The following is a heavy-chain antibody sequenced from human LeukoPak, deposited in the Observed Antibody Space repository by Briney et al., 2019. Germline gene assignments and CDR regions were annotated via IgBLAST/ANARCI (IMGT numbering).Heavy chain of an antibody. D-gene: IGHD4-17*01. J-gene: IGHJ2*01. CDR1: GFTLSSYH. CDR2: ISSSSTSI. V-gene: IGHV3-48*01. CDR3: AKKQDYGDNHWYFDL. Sequence: PGGSLSLSCAATGFTLSSYHMHWVRQAPGKGLEWVSCISSSSTSIYYADSVKGRFTISRDNAENSLFLQMNNLRAEDTAVYYCAKKQDYGDNHWYFDLWGRGTLITVSS.